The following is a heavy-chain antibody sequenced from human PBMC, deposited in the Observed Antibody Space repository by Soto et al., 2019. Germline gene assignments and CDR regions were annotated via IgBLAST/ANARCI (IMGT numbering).Heavy chain of an antibody. CDR1: GYTFTSYD. V-gene: IGHV1-8*01. CDR2: MNPNSGNT. Sequence: ASVKVSCKASGYTFTSYDINWVRQATGQGLEWMGWMNPNSGNTGYAQKFQGRVTMTRNTSISTAYMELSSLRSEDTAVYYCERENGKQLVRGGYYYYYMDVWGKGTTVTVSS. CDR3: ERENGKQLVRGGYYYYYMDV. D-gene: IGHD6-6*01. J-gene: IGHJ6*03.